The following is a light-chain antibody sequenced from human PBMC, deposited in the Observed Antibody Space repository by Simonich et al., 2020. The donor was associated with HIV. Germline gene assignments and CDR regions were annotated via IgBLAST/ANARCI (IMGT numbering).Light chain of an antibody. CDR2: KAS. CDR1: QSISSW. J-gene: IGKJ5*01. Sequence: DIQMTQSPSTLSGSVGDRVTITCRDSQSISSWLAWYQQKPGKAPKLLIYKASSLESGVPSRFSGSGSGTEFTLTIASLQPDDSATYYCQQLNSYPFTFGQGTRLDIK. CDR3: QQLNSYPFT. V-gene: IGKV1-5*03.